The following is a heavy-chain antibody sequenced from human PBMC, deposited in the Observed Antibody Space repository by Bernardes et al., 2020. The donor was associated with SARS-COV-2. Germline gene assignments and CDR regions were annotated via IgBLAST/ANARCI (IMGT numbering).Heavy chain of an antibody. D-gene: IGHD3-9*01. CDR3: AREGLRYFDWSILQYYYYYGMDV. CDR2: ISFDGSLE. Sequence: GGSLRLSCAASGFTFSRSGMHWVRQAPGKGLEWVAVISFDGSLEFYGGAVKGRFAVSRDNSKNTLYLQMSGLRAEDTAVYYCAREGLRYFDWSILQYYYYYGMDVWGQGTTVTVSS. CDR1: GFTFSRSG. J-gene: IGHJ6*02. V-gene: IGHV3-30*03.